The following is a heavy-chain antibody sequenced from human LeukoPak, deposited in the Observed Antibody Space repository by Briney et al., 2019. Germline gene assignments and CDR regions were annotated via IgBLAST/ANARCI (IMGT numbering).Heavy chain of an antibody. CDR2: INPNSGGT. Sequence: ASVKVSCKASGYTFTGYYMHWVRQAPGQGLEWMGWINPNSGGTNYAQKFQGRVTMTRDTSISTAYMELSRLRSDDTAVYYCARAGDYDFWSGYYPWGQGTLVTVSS. CDR1: GYTFTGYY. J-gene: IGHJ5*02. D-gene: IGHD3-3*01. CDR3: ARAGDYDFWSGYYP. V-gene: IGHV1-2*02.